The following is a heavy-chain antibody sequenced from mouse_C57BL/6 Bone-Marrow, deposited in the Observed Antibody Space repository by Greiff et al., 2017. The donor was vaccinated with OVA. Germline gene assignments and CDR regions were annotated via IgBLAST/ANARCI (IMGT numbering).Heavy chain of an antibody. CDR3: ASIQDY. CDR1: GYTFTSYW. CDR2: IDPSDSYT. V-gene: IGHV1-50*01. Sequence: QVQLQQPGAELVKPGASVTLSCKASGYTFTSYWMQWVQQRPGQGLEWIGEIDPSDSYTNYNQKFKGQATLTVDTSSSTAYMQLSSLTSEDSAVYYCASIQDYWGQGTTLTVSS. J-gene: IGHJ2*01.